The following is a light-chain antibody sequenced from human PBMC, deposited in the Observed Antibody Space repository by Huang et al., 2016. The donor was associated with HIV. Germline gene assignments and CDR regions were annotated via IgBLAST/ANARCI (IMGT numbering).Light chain of an antibody. V-gene: IGKV2-28*01. Sequence: DIVMTQFPLSLPVIPEEPASISCRSSQSLLHSNGYNYLDWYVQKPGQSPQLLIYLGSNRASGVPGRFSGSGSGTDFTLKISRVEAEDVGIYYCMQALQTPMFTFGQGTKLEIK. J-gene: IGKJ2*01. CDR3: MQALQTPMFT. CDR2: LGS. CDR1: QSLLHSNGYNY.